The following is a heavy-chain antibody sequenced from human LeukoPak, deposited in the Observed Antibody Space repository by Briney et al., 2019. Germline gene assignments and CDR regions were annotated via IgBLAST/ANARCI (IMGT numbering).Heavy chain of an antibody. J-gene: IGHJ4*02. Sequence: GGSLRLSCAASGFTFSSSAMNWVRQAPGKGLEWVSSISSSSSYIYYADSVKGRFTISRDNAKNSLYLQMNSLRAEDTAVYYCAPIRGYSYGYFYWGQGTLVTVSS. CDR1: GFTFSSSA. CDR2: ISSSSSYI. V-gene: IGHV3-21*01. D-gene: IGHD5-18*01. CDR3: APIRGYSYGYFY.